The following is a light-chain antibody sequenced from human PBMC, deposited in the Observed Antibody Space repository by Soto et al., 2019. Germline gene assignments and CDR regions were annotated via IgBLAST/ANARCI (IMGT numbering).Light chain of an antibody. V-gene: IGKV3-20*01. J-gene: IGKJ4*01. Sequence: ELVLTQSPVALSLSSGERATLSCRASQSVSSTLLTWYQQKPGQAPRLLIYGVSSRATGIPDRFSGSGSGTDFTLTISSLQSEDFAVYYCQQYSNWPPLTFGGGTKVEI. CDR3: QQYSNWPPLT. CDR2: GVS. CDR1: QSVSSTL.